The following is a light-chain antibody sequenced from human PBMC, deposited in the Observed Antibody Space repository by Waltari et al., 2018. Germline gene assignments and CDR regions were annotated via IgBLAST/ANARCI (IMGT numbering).Light chain of an antibody. V-gene: IGKV3-11*01. CDR3: QQRSIWPPLT. Sequence: EIVLTQSPATLSLSPGERATLSCRASQSVSRYLAWYQQKPGQAPRLLIYDASNRATGIPARFSGSGSGTDFTLTIRSLEPEDSAVYYCQQRSIWPPLTFGGGTKVEIK. CDR2: DAS. J-gene: IGKJ4*01. CDR1: QSVSRY.